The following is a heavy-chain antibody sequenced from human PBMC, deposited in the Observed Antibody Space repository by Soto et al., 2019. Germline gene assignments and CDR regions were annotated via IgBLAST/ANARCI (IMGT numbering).Heavy chain of an antibody. CDR3: ARGSQDSGGYVNWFDP. CDR1: GFTFGDYA. D-gene: IGHD3-22*01. V-gene: IGHV3-49*04. CDR2: IKAYGGTT. Sequence: GGSLRLSCTTSGFTFGDYAMSWVRQAPGKGLEWVGSIKAYGGTTEHAASVKGRFTISRDDSKSIAYLQMNSLKTEDTALYYCARGSQDSGGYVNWFDPWGQGTLVTVTS. J-gene: IGHJ5*02.